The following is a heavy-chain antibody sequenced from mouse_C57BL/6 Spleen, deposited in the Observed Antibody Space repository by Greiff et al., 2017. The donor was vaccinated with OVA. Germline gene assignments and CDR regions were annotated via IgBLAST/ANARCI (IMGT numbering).Heavy chain of an antibody. CDR1: GYTFTSYW. CDR2: IYPGSGST. D-gene: IGHD1-1*01. Sequence: VQLQQPGAELVKPGASVKMSCKASGYTFTSYWITWVKQRPGQGLEWIGDIYPGSGSTNYNEKFKSKATLTVDTSSSTAYMQLSSLTSEDSAVYYCARRGAHGSSPFAYWGQGTLVTVSA. CDR3: ARRGAHGSSPFAY. J-gene: IGHJ3*01. V-gene: IGHV1-55*01.